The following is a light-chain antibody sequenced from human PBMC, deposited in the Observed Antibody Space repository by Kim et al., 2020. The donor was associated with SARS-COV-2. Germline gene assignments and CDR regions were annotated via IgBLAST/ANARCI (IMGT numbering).Light chain of an antibody. CDR3: QAWDSSTVV. V-gene: IGLV3-1*01. CDR1: NLGDKN. Sequence: VSPGQTAIITCAGNNLGDKNVGWYQQRPGQSPLLVIYEDIKRPSGNPVRVSGSKSGNTATLTISGTQAMDEADYYCQAWDSSTVVFGRGTQLTVL. J-gene: IGLJ2*01. CDR2: EDI.